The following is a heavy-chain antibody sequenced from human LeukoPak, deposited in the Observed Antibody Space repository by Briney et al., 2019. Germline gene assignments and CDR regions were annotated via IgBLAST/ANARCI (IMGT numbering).Heavy chain of an antibody. CDR2: INPNSGYT. D-gene: IGHD6-13*01. Sequence: ASVKVSCRASGYTFTGYYMHWVRQAPGQGLEWMGWINPNSGYTKYAQKFQGRVTMTRDTSISTAYMELTRLRSDDSAVYYCARGETEETGTRPDAFDIWGQGTMVTVSS. CDR1: GYTFTGYY. J-gene: IGHJ3*02. V-gene: IGHV1-2*02. CDR3: ARGETEETGTRPDAFDI.